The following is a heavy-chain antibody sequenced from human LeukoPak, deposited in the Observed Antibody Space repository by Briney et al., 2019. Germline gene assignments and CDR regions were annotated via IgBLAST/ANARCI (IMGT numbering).Heavy chain of an antibody. V-gene: IGHV3-53*01. D-gene: IGHD3-3*01. J-gene: IGHJ4*02. Sequence: GGSLRLSCAASGFIVSSNYMSWVRQAPGKGLEWVSVIYSGGSTYYADSAKGRFTISRDNPKNSLYLLMNSLRAEDTAMYYCARDFIRRSGEANYWGQGTLVTVSS. CDR3: ARDFIRRSGEANY. CDR1: GFIVSSNY. CDR2: IYSGGST.